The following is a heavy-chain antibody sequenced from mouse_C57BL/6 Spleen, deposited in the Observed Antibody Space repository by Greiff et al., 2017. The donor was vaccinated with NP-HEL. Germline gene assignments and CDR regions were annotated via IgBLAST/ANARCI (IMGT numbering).Heavy chain of an antibody. CDR2: IYPRSGNT. CDR3: ARWDSITTVVSPYYFDY. Sequence: VQLQQSGAELARPGASVKLSCKASGYTFTSYGISWVKQRTGQGLEWIGEIYPRSGNTYYNEKFKGKATLTADKSSSTAYMELRSLTSEDSAVYFCARWDSITTVVSPYYFDYWGQGTTLTVSS. D-gene: IGHD1-1*01. CDR1: GYTFTSYG. J-gene: IGHJ2*01. V-gene: IGHV1-81*01.